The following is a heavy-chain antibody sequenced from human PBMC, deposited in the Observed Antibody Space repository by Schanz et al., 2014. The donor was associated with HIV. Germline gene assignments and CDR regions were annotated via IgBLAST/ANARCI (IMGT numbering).Heavy chain of an antibody. V-gene: IGHV3-33*08. CDR2: IWYDGSYK. CDR1: GFTFSSYG. J-gene: IGHJ3*02. CDR3: ARSPDWAGTDAFDI. D-gene: IGHD6-19*01. Sequence: QVQLVESGGGVVQPGRSLRLSCAASGFTFSSYGMHWVRQGPGKGLEWVAVIWYDGSYKYYADSVKGRFTISRDNPKNTLYLQMNSLRAEDTAIYYCARSPDWAGTDAFDIWGQGTMVTVSS.